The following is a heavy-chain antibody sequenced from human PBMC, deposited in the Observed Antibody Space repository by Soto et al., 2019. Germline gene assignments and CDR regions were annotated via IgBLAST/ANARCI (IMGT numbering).Heavy chain of an antibody. CDR2: IYYSGST. D-gene: IGHD1-1*01. J-gene: IGHJ4*02. Sequence: PSETLSLTCTVSGGSFDSTSYYWAWVRQPPGKGLEWIAYIYYSGSTYYNPSLKSRVTISVDTSRNQFSLRLSSVTAADTAVYYCATVPIVGTTPYYVVHSGQRTLVTVSS. CDR1: GGSFDSTSYY. V-gene: IGHV4-39*01. CDR3: ATVPIVGTTPYYVVH.